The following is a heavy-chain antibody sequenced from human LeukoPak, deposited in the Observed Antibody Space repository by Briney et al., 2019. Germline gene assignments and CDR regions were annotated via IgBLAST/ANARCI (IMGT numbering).Heavy chain of an antibody. CDR2: INPLSGGP. J-gene: IGHJ5*02. CDR3: AREGIKIFGGWAPFDP. Sequence: ASVKVSCKASGYTFTDNYIHWVRQAPGQGLEWMGWINPLSGGPMYAQKFQGRVTMTGDTSLSTAYIELNGLKSDDTAIYYCAREGIKIFGGWAPFDPWGQGTLVTVS. V-gene: IGHV1-2*02. CDR1: GYTFTDNY. D-gene: IGHD3-3*01.